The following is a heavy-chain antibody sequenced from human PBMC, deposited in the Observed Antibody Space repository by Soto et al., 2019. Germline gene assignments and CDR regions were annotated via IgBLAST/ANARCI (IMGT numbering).Heavy chain of an antibody. J-gene: IGHJ6*03. CDR2: IYYSGST. V-gene: IGHV4-59*08. D-gene: IGHD3-3*01. CDR1: GGSISSYY. CDR3: ARRYDFRSGYLYYYYMDV. Sequence: QVQLQESGPGLVKPSETLSLTCTVSGGSISSYYWSWIRQPPGKGLEWIGYIYYSGSTNYNPSLKSRVTISVDTSKNQFSLMLSSVTAADTAVYYCARRYDFRSGYLYYYYMDVWGKGTTVTVSS.